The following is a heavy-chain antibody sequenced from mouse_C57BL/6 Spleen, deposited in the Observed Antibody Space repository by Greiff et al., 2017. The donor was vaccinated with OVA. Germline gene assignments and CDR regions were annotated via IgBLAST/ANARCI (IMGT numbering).Heavy chain of an antibody. Sequence: QVTLKESGPGILQSSQTLSLTCSFSGFSLSTSGMGVSWIRQPSGKGLEWLAHIYWDDDKRYNPSLKSRLTISKDTSRNQVFLKITSVDTADTATYSGARTNPDSSGYFDYWGQGTTLTVSS. CDR1: GFSLSTSGMG. J-gene: IGHJ2*01. D-gene: IGHD3-2*01. CDR3: ARTNPDSSGYFDY. V-gene: IGHV8-12*01. CDR2: IYWDDDK.